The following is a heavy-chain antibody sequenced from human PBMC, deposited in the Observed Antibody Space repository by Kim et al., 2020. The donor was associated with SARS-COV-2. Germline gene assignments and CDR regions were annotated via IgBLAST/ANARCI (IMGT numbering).Heavy chain of an antibody. CDR3: ARIGYTSSSFDY. J-gene: IGHJ4*02. Sequence: YHVDCVKGRFTISRDNTRDSVYLHMSSLRVEDTALFFCARIGYTSSSFDYWGQGTLVTVSS. D-gene: IGHD6-6*01. V-gene: IGHV3-7*01.